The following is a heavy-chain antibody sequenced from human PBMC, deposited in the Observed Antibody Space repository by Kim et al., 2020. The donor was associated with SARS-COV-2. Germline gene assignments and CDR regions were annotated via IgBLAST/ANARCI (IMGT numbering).Heavy chain of an antibody. J-gene: IGHJ6*02. D-gene: IGHD3-10*01. Sequence: SETLSLTCTVSGGSISSYYWSWIRQPPGKGLEWIGYIYYSGSTNYNPSLKSRVTISVDTSKNQFSLKLSSVTAADTAVYYCARDSWGVNYGSGRQYYYYGMDVWGQGTTVSVSS. V-gene: IGHV4-59*13. CDR2: IYYSGST. CDR3: ARDSWGVNYGSGRQYYYYGMDV. CDR1: GGSISSYY.